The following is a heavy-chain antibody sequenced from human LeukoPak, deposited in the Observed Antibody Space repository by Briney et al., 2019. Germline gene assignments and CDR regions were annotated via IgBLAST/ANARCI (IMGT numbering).Heavy chain of an antibody. CDR2: IRSKAYGGTT. CDR1: GFTFTTYW. CDR3: TRVDYYDSSGYYDY. V-gene: IGHV3-49*04. D-gene: IGHD3-22*01. J-gene: IGHJ4*02. Sequence: GGSLRLSCAASGFTFTTYWMSWVRQAPGKGLEWVGFIRSKAYGGTTEYAASVKGRFTISRDDSKSIAYLQMNSLKTEDTAVYYCTRVDYYDSSGYYDYWGQGTLVTVSS.